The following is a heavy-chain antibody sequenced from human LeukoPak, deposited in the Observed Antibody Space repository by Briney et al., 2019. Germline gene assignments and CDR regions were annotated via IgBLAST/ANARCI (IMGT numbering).Heavy chain of an antibody. Sequence: PSETLSLTCTVSGGSISSGGYYWSWIRQHPGKGLEWIGYIYYSGSTYYNPSLKSRVTISVDTSKNQFSLKLSFVTAADTAVYYCARTLYYYDSSGYIDYWGQGTLVTVSS. V-gene: IGHV4-31*03. D-gene: IGHD3-22*01. J-gene: IGHJ4*02. CDR1: GGSISSGGYY. CDR2: IYYSGST. CDR3: ARTLYYYDSSGYIDY.